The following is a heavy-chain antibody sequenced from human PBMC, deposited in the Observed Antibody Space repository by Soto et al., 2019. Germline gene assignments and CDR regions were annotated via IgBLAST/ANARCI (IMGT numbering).Heavy chain of an antibody. CDR1: GYSFTSLD. J-gene: IGHJ4*02. V-gene: IGHV1-8*01. CDR2: MQPSSGRT. Sequence: QVQLVQSGAEVRAPGASVKVSCKASGYSFTSLDINWVRQTTGQGLEWMGWMQPSSGRTGYAQKFQGRVTMTRDTSINTAYMELSSLTSDDTAFYYCSRVVTAGVDYWGQGTLVTVS. D-gene: IGHD1-26*01. CDR3: SRVVTAGVDY.